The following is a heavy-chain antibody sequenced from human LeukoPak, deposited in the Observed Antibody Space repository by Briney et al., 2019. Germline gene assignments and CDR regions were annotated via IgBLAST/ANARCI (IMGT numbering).Heavy chain of an antibody. CDR2: IKQDESEK. J-gene: IGHJ4*02. CDR1: GFTFSSYW. Sequence: PGGSLRPSCAASGFTFSSYWLSWVRQAPGKGLEWVANIKQDESEKYYVDSVKGRFTISRDNANNSLYLQMNSLRAEDTAVYYCARDKIEGPTKLDYWGQGILVTVSS. CDR3: ARDKIEGPTKLDY. D-gene: IGHD1-1*01. V-gene: IGHV3-7*01.